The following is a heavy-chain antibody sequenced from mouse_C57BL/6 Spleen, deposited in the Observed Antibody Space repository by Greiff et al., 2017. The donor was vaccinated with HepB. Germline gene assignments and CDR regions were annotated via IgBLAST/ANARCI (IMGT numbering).Heavy chain of an antibody. V-gene: IGHV1-50*01. CDR1: GYTFTSYW. CDR3: ARPDRYFDV. J-gene: IGHJ1*03. Sequence: QVQLQQPGAELVKPGASVKLSCKASGYTFTSYWMQWVKQRPGQGLEWIGEIDPSDSYTNYNQKFKGKATLTVDTSSSTAYMQLSSLTSEDSAVYYCARPDRYFDVWGTGTTVTVSS. CDR2: IDPSDSYT.